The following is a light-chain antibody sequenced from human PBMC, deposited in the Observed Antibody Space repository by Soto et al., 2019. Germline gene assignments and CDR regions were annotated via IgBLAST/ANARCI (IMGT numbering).Light chain of an antibody. V-gene: IGLV2-11*01. CDR1: SSDVGAYNY. Sequence: HSVLTQPRSVSGSPGQAVTISCTGTSSDVGAYNYVSWYQQHPGKAPKLIIYDVTKRPSGVPDRFSASKSGNTASLTISGLQAEDEADYYCCSYAGSQTWVFGGGTKVTVL. CDR2: DVT. CDR3: CSYAGSQTWV. J-gene: IGLJ3*02.